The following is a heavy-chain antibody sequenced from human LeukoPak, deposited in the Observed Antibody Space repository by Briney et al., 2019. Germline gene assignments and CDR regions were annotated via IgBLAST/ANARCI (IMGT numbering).Heavy chain of an antibody. Sequence: GGSLRLSCAASGFTFSSYAMSRVRQAPGKGLEWVSTISGSGGAGTYYADSVKGQFTVSRDNSRNTLYLPMNSLRAEDTAVYYCVKDRGGSPFYGMDVWGQGTTVTVSS. D-gene: IGHD1-26*01. CDR2: ISGSGGAGT. V-gene: IGHV3-23*01. CDR3: VKDRGGSPFYGMDV. CDR1: GFTFSSYA. J-gene: IGHJ6*02.